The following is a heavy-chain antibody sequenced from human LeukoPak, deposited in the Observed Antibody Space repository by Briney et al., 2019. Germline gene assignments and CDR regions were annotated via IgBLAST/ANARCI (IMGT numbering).Heavy chain of an antibody. CDR1: GYTFTGYY. D-gene: IGHD3-22*01. CDR2: INPNSGGT. V-gene: IGHV1-2*02. CDR3: ARGNRGYYYDSSGYYSDFDY. J-gene: IGHJ4*02. Sequence: GASVKVSCKASGYTFTGYYMHWVRQAPGQGLEWMGWINPNSGGTNYAQKFQGRVTMTRDMSTSTVYMELSSLRSEDTAVYYCARGNRGYYYDSSGYYSDFDYWGQGTLVTVSS.